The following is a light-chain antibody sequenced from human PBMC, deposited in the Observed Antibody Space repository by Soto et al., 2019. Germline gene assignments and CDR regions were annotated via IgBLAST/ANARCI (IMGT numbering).Light chain of an antibody. CDR3: QQYNTWYT. CDR1: QSVNTK. V-gene: IGKV3-15*01. J-gene: IGKJ2*01. CDR2: GAS. Sequence: ETVMTQSPATLSVSPGERATLSCRASQSVNTKLAWYQHKVGQAPRLLIYGASTKATGIPTRFSGSGSGTXXTLXISSLQSEDFAIYFCQQYNTWYTFGQGTKLEIK.